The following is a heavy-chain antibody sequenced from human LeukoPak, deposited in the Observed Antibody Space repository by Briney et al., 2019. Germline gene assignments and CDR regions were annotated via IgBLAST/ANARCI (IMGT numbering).Heavy chain of an antibody. Sequence: SETLSLTCTVSGGSISSYYWSWIRQPPGKGLEWIGYIYTSGSTNYNPSLKSRVTISVDTSKNQFSLKLGSVTAADTAVYYCARSDFWSGRYYYYMDVWGKGTTVTVSS. J-gene: IGHJ6*03. CDR2: IYTSGST. V-gene: IGHV4-4*09. CDR3: ARSDFWSGRYYYYMDV. D-gene: IGHD3-3*01. CDR1: GGSISSYY.